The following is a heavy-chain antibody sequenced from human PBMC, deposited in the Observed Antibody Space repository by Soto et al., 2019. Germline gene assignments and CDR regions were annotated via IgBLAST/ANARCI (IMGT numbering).Heavy chain of an antibody. D-gene: IGHD4-17*01. V-gene: IGHV4-61*01. J-gene: IGHJ4*02. CDR2: VYYSGTT. Sequence: PSETLSLTCSVSGGSVSDKTYYWSWIRQPPGKRLEGIGYVYYSGTTNYNPSLNSRVTISVDLSKNRFPLRLSPVTTADTALYYCARTTAVPNTLRSRYFFDYWGQGTLVTVSS. CDR1: GGSVSDKTYY. CDR3: ARTTAVPNTLRSRYFFDY.